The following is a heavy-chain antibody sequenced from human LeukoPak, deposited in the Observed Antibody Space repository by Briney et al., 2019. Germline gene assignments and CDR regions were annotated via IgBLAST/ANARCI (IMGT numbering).Heavy chain of an antibody. CDR3: AKSSYGSGSYYSYLFDY. CDR1: GFTFSSYA. Sequence: GGSLRLSCAASGFTFSSYAMSWVRQAPGKGLEWVSVISGSGGSTYYADSVKGRFTISRDNSKNTLYLQMNSLRAEDTAVYYCAKSSYGSGSYYSYLFDYWGQGTLVTVSS. V-gene: IGHV3-23*01. D-gene: IGHD3-10*01. CDR2: ISGSGGST. J-gene: IGHJ4*02.